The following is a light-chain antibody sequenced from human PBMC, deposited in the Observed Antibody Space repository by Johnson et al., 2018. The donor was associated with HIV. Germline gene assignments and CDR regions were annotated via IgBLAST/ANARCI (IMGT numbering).Light chain of an antibody. Sequence: QSVLTQPPSVSAAPGQKVTISCSGSSSNIGNNYVSWYQQLPGTAPKLLIYDNNKRPSGIPDRFSGSKSGTSATLGITGIQTGAEADYYCGTWDSSLSAHYVFGTVTKVTVL. CDR3: GTWDSSLSAHYV. J-gene: IGLJ1*01. V-gene: IGLV1-51*01. CDR1: SSNIGNNY. CDR2: DNN.